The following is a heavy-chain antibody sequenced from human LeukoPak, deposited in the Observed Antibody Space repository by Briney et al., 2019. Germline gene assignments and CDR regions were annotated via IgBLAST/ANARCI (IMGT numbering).Heavy chain of an antibody. Sequence: GASVKVSCKASGYTFTGYYMHWVRQAPGQGLEWMGWINPNSGGTNYAQKFQGRVTMTRDTSISTAYKELRSLRSDDTAVYYCARGYQDIVVVPAGYYMDVWGKGTTVTVSS. J-gene: IGHJ6*03. CDR1: GYTFTGYY. D-gene: IGHD2-2*01. V-gene: IGHV1-2*02. CDR2: INPNSGGT. CDR3: ARGYQDIVVVPAGYYMDV.